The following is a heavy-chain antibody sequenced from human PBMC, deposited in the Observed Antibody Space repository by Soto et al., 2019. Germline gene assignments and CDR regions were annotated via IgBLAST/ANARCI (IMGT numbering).Heavy chain of an antibody. Sequence: QVQLVQSGAEVKKPGASVKVSCKASGYTFTSTWMHWVRQAPGQGLEWMGIINPYGGAATYAEKFQGRVTMTRDTSTATDYMELSSLRSEDTAMYYCARDRPHSSAYWWLDYWGQGTQVTVSS. D-gene: IGHD3-22*01. CDR3: ARDRPHSSAYWWLDY. CDR2: INPYGGAA. J-gene: IGHJ4*02. V-gene: IGHV1-46*01. CDR1: GYTFTSTW.